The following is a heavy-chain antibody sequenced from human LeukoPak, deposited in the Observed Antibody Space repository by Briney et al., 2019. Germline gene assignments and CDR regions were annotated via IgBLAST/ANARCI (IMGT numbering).Heavy chain of an antibody. J-gene: IGHJ4*02. D-gene: IGHD6-19*01. Sequence: ASVKVSCKASGYTFSGYYMHWVRQAPGQGLEWMAWINPNNGDTNYAQKFQGRVTTTRDTSISTAYMELTRLISDDTAVYYCARVGSSGWYVHPTLDYWGQGTLVTVSS. V-gene: IGHV1-2*02. CDR2: INPNNGDT. CDR3: ARVGSSGWYVHPTLDY. CDR1: GYTFSGYY.